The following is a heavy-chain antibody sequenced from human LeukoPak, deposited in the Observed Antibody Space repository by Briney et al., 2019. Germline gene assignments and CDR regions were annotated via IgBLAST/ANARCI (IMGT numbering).Heavy chain of an antibody. J-gene: IGHJ4*02. CDR3: ARDSPTADFDY. D-gene: IGHD4-11*01. CDR2: ISSSSSYI. CDR1: GFTFSSYW. V-gene: IGHV3-21*01. Sequence: GGSLRLSCAASGFTFSSYWMSWVRQAPGKGLEWVSSISSSSSYIYYADSVKGRFTISRDNAKNSLYLQMNSLRAEDTAVYYCARDSPTADFDYWGQGTLVTVSS.